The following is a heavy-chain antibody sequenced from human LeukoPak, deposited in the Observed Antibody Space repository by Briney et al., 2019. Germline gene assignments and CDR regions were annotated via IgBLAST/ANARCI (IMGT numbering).Heavy chain of an antibody. CDR3: AREPIVATIIDY. CDR1: GFTFSRYW. V-gene: IGHV3-74*01. D-gene: IGHD5-12*01. CDR2: INSDGGST. J-gene: IGHJ4*02. Sequence: GGSLRLSCAASGFTFSRYWMHWVRQAPGKGVGWVSRINSDGGSTTYADSVKGRFTISRDNAKNTLYLQMNTLRAEDTAVYYCAREPIVATIIDYWGQGTLVTVSS.